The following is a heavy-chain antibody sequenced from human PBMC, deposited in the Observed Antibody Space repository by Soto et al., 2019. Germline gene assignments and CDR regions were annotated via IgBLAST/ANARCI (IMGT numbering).Heavy chain of an antibody. Sequence: SETLPLTCTVSGGSISSYDWSWIRQNPGKGLEWIGYIYYSGSTNYNPSLKSRVTISVDTSKNQFSLKLSTVTAADTAVYYCARYYDYIWGSYRRPDAFDIWGQGTMVTVSS. J-gene: IGHJ3*02. CDR2: IYYSGST. D-gene: IGHD3-16*02. CDR1: GGSISSYD. CDR3: ARYYDYIWGSYRRPDAFDI. V-gene: IGHV4-59*01.